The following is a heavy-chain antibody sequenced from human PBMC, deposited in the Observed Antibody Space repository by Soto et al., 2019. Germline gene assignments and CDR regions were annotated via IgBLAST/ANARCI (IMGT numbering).Heavy chain of an antibody. CDR3: ARVNCSGGSGYGHLDY. J-gene: IGHJ4*02. V-gene: IGHV1-2*04. CDR2: INPNSGGT. D-gene: IGHD2-15*01. Sequence: ASVKVSCKASGDTFTGYYMHWVRQAPGQGLEWMGRINPNSGGTNDAQKFQGWVTMIRDTSISTAYMELSRLRSDDTAVYYCARVNCSGGSGYGHLDYWGQGTRGTVPS. CDR1: GDTFTGYY.